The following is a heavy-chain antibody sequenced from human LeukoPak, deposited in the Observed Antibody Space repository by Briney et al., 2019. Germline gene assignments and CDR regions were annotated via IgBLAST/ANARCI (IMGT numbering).Heavy chain of an antibody. V-gene: IGHV1-2*02. CDR3: AREIKNYDILTGYYEGLNWFDP. CDR2: INPNSGGT. Sequence: ASVKVSCKASGYTFTGYYMHWVRQAPGQGLEWMGWINPNSGGTNYAQKFQGRVTMTRDTSISTAYMELSRLRSDDTAVYYCAREIKNYDILTGYYEGLNWFDPWGQGTLVTVSS. D-gene: IGHD3-9*01. CDR1: GYTFTGYY. J-gene: IGHJ5*02.